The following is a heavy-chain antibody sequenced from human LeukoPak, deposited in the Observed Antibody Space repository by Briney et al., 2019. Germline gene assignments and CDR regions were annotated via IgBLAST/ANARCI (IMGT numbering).Heavy chain of an antibody. J-gene: IGHJ5*02. Sequence: GASVKVSCKASGGTFSGYAISWVRQAPGQGLEWMGGIIPIFGTANYAQKFQGRVTITADESTSTAYMELSSLRSEDTAVYYCARDVNYGDYVGNWFDPWGQGTLVTVSS. V-gene: IGHV1-69*13. D-gene: IGHD4-17*01. CDR1: GGTFSGYA. CDR3: ARDVNYGDYVGNWFDP. CDR2: IIPIFGTA.